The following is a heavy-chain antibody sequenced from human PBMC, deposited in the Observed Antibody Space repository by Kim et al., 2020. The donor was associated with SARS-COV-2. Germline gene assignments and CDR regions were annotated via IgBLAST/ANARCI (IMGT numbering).Heavy chain of an antibody. CDR1: GFTFGDYA. CDR3: AKVAPPVRGDAFDY. V-gene: IGHV3-9*01. CDR2: ISWNSGSI. J-gene: IGHJ4*02. Sequence: GGSLRLSCAASGFTFGDYAMHWVRQAPGKGLEWVSVISWNSGSIGYADSVKGRFTIPRDNAKNSLYLQMNRLRAEDTALYYCAKVAPPVRGDAFDYWGQGTLVTVSS. D-gene: IGHD3-10*01.